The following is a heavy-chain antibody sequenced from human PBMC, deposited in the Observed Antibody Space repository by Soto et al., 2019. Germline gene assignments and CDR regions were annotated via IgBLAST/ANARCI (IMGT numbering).Heavy chain of an antibody. CDR2: ISDRGDTT. CDR3: AKDKPGTTSFDY. CDR1: GFTIRSCA. V-gene: IGHV3-23*01. Sequence: GGSLRLSCAASGFTIRSCAMSWVRQAPGKGLEWVSAISDRGDTTHYADSVKGRFTISRDTSKNTLYLQMNTLRAEDTAVYYCAKDKPGTTSFDYWGRGTPVTASS. D-gene: IGHD1-1*01. J-gene: IGHJ4*02.